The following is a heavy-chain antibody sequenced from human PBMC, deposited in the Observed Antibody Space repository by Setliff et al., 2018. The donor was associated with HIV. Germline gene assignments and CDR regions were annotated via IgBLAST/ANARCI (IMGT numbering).Heavy chain of an antibody. D-gene: IGHD3-22*01. CDR3: ARGPITMSVVYFDY. CDR1: GYTFTGYY. J-gene: IGHJ4*02. CDR2: INPNSGGT. V-gene: IGHV1-2*02. Sequence: ASVKVSCKASGYTFTGYYMHWVRQAPGQGLEWMGWINPNSGGTNYAQKFQGRVTMTRDTSISTAYMELGRLRSDDTAVYYCARGPITMSVVYFDYWGQGTLVTVSS.